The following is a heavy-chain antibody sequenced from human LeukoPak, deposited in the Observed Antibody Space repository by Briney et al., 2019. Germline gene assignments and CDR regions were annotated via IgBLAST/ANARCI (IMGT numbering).Heavy chain of an antibody. CDR2: ISGSDGST. D-gene: IGHD2-15*01. Sequence: GGSLRLSCTASGFTFSNYAMSWVRQAPGKGMEWVSTISGSDGSTYYADSVKGRFTISRDNSKNTLYLQMNSLRVEDTAIYYCAKGRGYCTGGSCYSDYWGQGTLVTVSS. J-gene: IGHJ4*02. CDR3: AKGRGYCTGGSCYSDY. V-gene: IGHV3-23*01. CDR1: GFTFSNYA.